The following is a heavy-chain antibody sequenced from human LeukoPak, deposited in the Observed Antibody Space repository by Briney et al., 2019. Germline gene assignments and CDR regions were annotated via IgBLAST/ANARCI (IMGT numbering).Heavy chain of an antibody. CDR3: AREGYSSSFDH. J-gene: IGHJ4*02. D-gene: IGHD6-6*01. Sequence: GGSLRLSCAASGFTFTSYSMNWVRQAPGKGLEWVSVIYSGGGTYHTDSVKGRFTTSRDNSKNTLYLQMNSLRAEDTAVYYCAREGYSSSFDHWGQGTLVTVSS. CDR1: GFTFTSYS. CDR2: IYSGGGT. V-gene: IGHV3-53*01.